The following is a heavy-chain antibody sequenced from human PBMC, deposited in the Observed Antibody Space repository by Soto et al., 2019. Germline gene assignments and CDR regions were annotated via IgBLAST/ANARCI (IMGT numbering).Heavy chain of an antibody. CDR3: ARGGIVVVPAARYYYYGMDV. CDR1: GGSFSGYY. Sequence: PSETLSLTCAVYGGSFSGYYWSWIRQPPGKGLEWIGEINHSGSTNYNPSLKSRVTISVDTSKNQFSLKLSSVTAADTAVYYCARGGIVVVPAARYYYYGMDVWGQGTTVTVSS. J-gene: IGHJ6*02. V-gene: IGHV4-34*01. CDR2: INHSGST. D-gene: IGHD2-2*01.